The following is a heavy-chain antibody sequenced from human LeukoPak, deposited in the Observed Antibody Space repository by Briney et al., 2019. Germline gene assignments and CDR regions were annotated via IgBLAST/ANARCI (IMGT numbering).Heavy chain of an antibody. Sequence: GGSLRLSCVASGFTFSSYGMHWVRQAPGKGLEWVAFIRYDGSNKYYADSVKGRFTISRDNSKNTLYLQMNSLRAEDTAVYYCAKDWSNYLDYWGQGTLVTVSS. CDR3: AKDWSNYLDY. J-gene: IGHJ4*02. V-gene: IGHV3-30*02. D-gene: IGHD3-3*01. CDR1: GFTFSSYG. CDR2: IRYDGSNK.